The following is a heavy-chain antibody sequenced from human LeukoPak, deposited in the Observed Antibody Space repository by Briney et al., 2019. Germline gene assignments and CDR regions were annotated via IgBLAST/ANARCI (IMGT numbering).Heavy chain of an antibody. CDR3: TTDYGGVYCSSTSCYAADGWESHVDY. CDR1: GFTFSNAW. CDR2: IKSQDGGATT. V-gene: IGHV3-15*01. Sequence: PGGSLRLSCAASGFTFSNAWMSWVRQAPGKGLKWLARIKSQDGGATTDYTEPVKGRFTISRDDSKNTLYLQMNSLKTDDTAVYYCTTDYGGVYCSSTSCYAADGWESHVDYWGQGTLVTVSS. D-gene: IGHD2-2*01. J-gene: IGHJ4*02.